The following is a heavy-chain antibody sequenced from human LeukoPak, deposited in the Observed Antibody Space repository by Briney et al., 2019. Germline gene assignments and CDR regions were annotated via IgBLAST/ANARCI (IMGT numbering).Heavy chain of an antibody. CDR2: TYYRSQQWHS. CDR1: GDSLPSNGAP. Sequence: SQTLSLTCAISGDSLPSNGAPWDWIRQSPSRGLEWLGRTYYRSQQWHSDYAPSVKGRITLNPDTSKNQFSLQLNSVTPEDTALYYCGRETDFGVVTNWGQGTLVTVSS. CDR3: GRETDFGVVTN. J-gene: IGHJ4*02. V-gene: IGHV6-1*01. D-gene: IGHD3-3*01.